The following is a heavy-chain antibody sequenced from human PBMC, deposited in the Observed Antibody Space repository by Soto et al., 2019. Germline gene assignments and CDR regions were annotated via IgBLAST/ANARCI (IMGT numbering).Heavy chain of an antibody. CDR3: ARSHCTGGSCYSGAFNI. D-gene: IGHD2-15*01. CDR1: GGSINSGGYY. Sequence: SAPLSLTCTFSGGSINSGGYYWSWIRQHPGRGLEWIGYIYYSGSTYYNPSLKSRVTISVDTSKNQFSLRLSSVTAADTAVYYCARSHCTGGSCYSGAFNICGQGTMVTVSS. V-gene: IGHV4-31*02. CDR2: IYYSGST. J-gene: IGHJ3*02.